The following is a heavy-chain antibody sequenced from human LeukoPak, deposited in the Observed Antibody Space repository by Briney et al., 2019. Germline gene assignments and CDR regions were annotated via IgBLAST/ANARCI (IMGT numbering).Heavy chain of an antibody. J-gene: IGHJ4*02. CDR1: GFTFSSYG. D-gene: IGHD2-15*01. V-gene: IGHV3-30*18. CDR2: ISYDGSNK. CDR3: AKCSGGSCHRTLDY. Sequence: PGGSLRLSCAASGFTFSSYGMHWVRQAPGKGLEWVAVISYDGSNKYYADSVKGRFTISRDNSKNTLYLQMNSLRAEDTAVYYCAKCSGGSCHRTLDYWGQGTLVTVSS.